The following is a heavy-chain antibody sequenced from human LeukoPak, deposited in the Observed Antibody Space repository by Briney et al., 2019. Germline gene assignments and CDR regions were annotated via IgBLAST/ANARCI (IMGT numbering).Heavy chain of an antibody. CDR2: IKRDGTET. CDR3: AREGAAAGTILDY. V-gene: IGHV3-7*01. CDR1: ELTLSNYC. Sequence: GGSLRLSCAASELTLSNYCMTWVRQGPGKGLEWVATIKRDGTETYYVDSVKGRFTISRDNAKNSLYLQMNSLRAEDTAVYYCAREGAAAGTILDYWGQGTLVTVSS. D-gene: IGHD6-13*01. J-gene: IGHJ4*02.